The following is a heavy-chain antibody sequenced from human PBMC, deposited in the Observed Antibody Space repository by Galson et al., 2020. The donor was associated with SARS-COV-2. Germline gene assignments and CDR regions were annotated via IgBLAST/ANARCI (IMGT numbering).Heavy chain of an antibody. J-gene: IGHJ5*02. CDR3: ATTTAITISDWFDP. CDR2: FDPEDXXX. V-gene: IGHV1-24*01. CDR1: GYTLTEXS. D-gene: IGHD3-9*01. Sequence: ASVKVSCKVSGYTLTEXSMHWVRQAPGKGLEWMGGFDPEDXXXIXAXKFQGRVTMTEDTSTDTAYMELSSLRSEDTAVYYCATTTAITISDWFDPWGQGTLVTVSS.